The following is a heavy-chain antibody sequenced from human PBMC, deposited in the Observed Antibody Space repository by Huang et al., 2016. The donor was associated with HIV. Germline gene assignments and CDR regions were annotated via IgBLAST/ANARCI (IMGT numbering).Heavy chain of an antibody. Sequence: QVQLQQWGAGLLKPSGVLSLKCAVYGGSLSDHYWTWSRLSPGKRLEWIGELNHRGSSTYHPSLRSRVTMSVDMSKNQFSLNLTSLTAADTAVYYCARPRMTATSSDSTWSFFDSWGQGTLVIVSS. D-gene: IGHD2-21*02. CDR1: GGSLSDHY. V-gene: IGHV4-34*02. CDR2: LNHRGSS. J-gene: IGHJ4*02. CDR3: ARPRMTATSSDSTWSFFDS.